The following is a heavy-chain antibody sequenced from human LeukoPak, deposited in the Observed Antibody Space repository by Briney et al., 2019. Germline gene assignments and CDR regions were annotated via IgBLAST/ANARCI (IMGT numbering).Heavy chain of an antibody. J-gene: IGHJ4*02. D-gene: IGHD5-24*01. V-gene: IGHV4-39*01. CDR1: GGSINSHSYY. CDR2: VYYDGTS. CDR3: VRHISTNTGYFDA. Sequence: SETLSLTCTVSGGSINSHSYYWGWIRQPPGKGLEWIGSVYYDGTSYSNPSLKSRAAVFVDTSRDQFSLDLSFVTAADTALYYCVRHISTNTGYFDACGQGTLVSGSS.